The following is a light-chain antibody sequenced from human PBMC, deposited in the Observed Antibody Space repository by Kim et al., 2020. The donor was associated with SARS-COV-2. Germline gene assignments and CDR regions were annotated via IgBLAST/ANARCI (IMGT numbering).Light chain of an antibody. Sequence: QPVLTQPPSVSGAPGQRVTISCTGSTSNMGANYDVHWYQQVPGTAPKVLIFGNTNRPSGVPDRFSASKSGTSASLAITGLQADDEADYYCQSYDTSLSTYVFGTGTKVTVL. J-gene: IGLJ1*01. CDR2: GNT. V-gene: IGLV1-40*01. CDR3: QSYDTSLSTYV. CDR1: TSNMGANYD.